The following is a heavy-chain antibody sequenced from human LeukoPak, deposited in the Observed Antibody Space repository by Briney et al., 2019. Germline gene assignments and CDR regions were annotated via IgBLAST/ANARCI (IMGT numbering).Heavy chain of an antibody. J-gene: IGHJ4*02. CDR3: AKELRGFATLDY. D-gene: IGHD3-10*01. Sequence: PGGTLRLSCAVSVFTFSSYVMHWVRQAPGKGLEWVAFIRYDVSNKYYADSVKGRLTISRDNSKNTLYLQMNSLRAEDTAVYYCAKELRGFATLDYWGQGTLVTVSS. V-gene: IGHV3-30*02. CDR2: IRYDVSNK. CDR1: VFTFSSYV.